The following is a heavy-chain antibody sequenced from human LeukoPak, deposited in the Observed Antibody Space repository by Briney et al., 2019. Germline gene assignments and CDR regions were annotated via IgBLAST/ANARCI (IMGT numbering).Heavy chain of an antibody. D-gene: IGHD3-3*01. J-gene: IGHJ5*02. CDR1: GGSISSSSYY. V-gene: IGHV4-39*07. CDR2: IYYSGST. CDR3: ASTPPDYDFWSGYYQGCWFDP. Sequence: SETLSLTCTVSGGSISSSSYYWGWIRQPPGKGLECIGSIYYSGSTYYNPSLKSRVTISVDTSKNQFSLKLSSVTAADTAVYYCASTPPDYDFWSGYYQGCWFDPWGQGTLVTVSS.